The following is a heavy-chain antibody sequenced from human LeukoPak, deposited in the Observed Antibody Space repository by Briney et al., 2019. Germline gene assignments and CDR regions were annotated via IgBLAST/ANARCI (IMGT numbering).Heavy chain of an antibody. CDR3: ARSSLLKDAFDT. J-gene: IGHJ3*02. D-gene: IGHD2-15*01. CDR1: GGSISSYY. CDR2: IYYSGST. Sequence: SETLSLTCTVSGGSISSYYWSWIRQPPGKGLEWIRYIYYSGSTNYNPSLKSRVTISVDTSKNQFSLKLSSVTAADTAVYYCARSSLLKDAFDTWGQGTMVTVSS. V-gene: IGHV4-59*01.